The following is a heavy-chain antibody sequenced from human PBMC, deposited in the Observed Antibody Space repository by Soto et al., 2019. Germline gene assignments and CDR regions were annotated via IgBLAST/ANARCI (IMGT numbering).Heavy chain of an antibody. CDR1: GFTFSSYG. D-gene: IGHD4-17*01. V-gene: IGHV3-33*08. CDR3: ARDELHDYGDYAYYYGMDV. Sequence: PGGSLRLSCAASGFTFSSYGMHWVRQAPGKGLEWVAVIWYDGSNKYYADSVKGRFTISRDNSKNTLYLQMNSLRAEDTAVYYCARDELHDYGDYAYYYGMDVWGQGTTVTVSS. CDR2: IWYDGSNK. J-gene: IGHJ6*02.